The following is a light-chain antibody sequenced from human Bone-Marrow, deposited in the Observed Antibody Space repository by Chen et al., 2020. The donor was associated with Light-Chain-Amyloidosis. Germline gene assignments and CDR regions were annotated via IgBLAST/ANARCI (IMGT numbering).Light chain of an antibody. CDR1: RSNVGANG. CDR3: APWDDRLNGWV. CDR2: DTN. J-gene: IGLJ3*02. Sequence: QSVLTQPPSASGTPGQRVPIPVSGGRSNVGANGVNWYQQLPGAAPKLLIFDTNRRPSGVPDRFSGSKSGTSASLAISDLQSEDEAHYYCAPWDDRLNGWVFGGGTRLTVL. V-gene: IGLV1-44*01.